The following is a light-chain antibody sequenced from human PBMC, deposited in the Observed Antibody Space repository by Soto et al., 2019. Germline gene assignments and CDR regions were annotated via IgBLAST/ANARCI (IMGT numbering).Light chain of an antibody. CDR2: DAS. V-gene: IGKV1-8*01. CDR3: QQYNTYSWT. CDR1: QGISSY. Sequence: AIRMTQSPSSFSASTGDRVTITCRASQGISSYLAWYQQKPGKAPKLVIYDASTLESGVPSRFSGSGSGTEFTLTISSLQPDDFATYYCQQYNTYSWTFGQGTKVDIK. J-gene: IGKJ1*01.